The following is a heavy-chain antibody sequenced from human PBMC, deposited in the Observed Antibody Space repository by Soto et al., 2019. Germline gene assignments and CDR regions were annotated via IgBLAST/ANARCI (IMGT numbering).Heavy chain of an antibody. CDR2: IGTAGDT. CDR3: ARFGRGTVTSNNYYYYYMDV. D-gene: IGHD4-17*01. CDR1: GFTFSSYD. J-gene: IGHJ6*03. Sequence: GGSLRLSCAASGFTFSSYDMHWVRQATGKGLEWVSAIGTAGDTYYPGSVKGRFTISRENAKNSLYLQMNSLRAGDTAVYYCARFGRGTVTSNNYYYYYMDVWGKGTTVTVSS. V-gene: IGHV3-13*01.